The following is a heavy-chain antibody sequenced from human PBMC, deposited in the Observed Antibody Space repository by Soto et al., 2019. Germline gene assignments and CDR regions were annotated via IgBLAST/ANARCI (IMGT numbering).Heavy chain of an antibody. D-gene: IGHD7-27*01. CDR2: TYYTSKWYN. CDR1: GDSVSSNSAA. J-gene: IGHJ3*01. CDR3: AGGLGAFDV. V-gene: IGHV6-1*01. Sequence: SQTLSLTCAISGDSVSSNSAAWKWVRQSPSRGLECLGRTYYTSKWYNDYAGSVKSRITIPPDTSKNQFSLQLNSVTPEDTAVYYCAGGLGAFDVWGQGTMVTVSS.